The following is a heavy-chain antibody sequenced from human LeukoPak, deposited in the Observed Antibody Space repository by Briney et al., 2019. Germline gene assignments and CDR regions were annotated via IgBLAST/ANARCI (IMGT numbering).Heavy chain of an antibody. CDR1: GYTFTGYY. V-gene: IGHV1-2*06. J-gene: IGHJ3*02. Sequence: GASVKVSCKASGYTFTGYYMHWVRQAPGQGLEWMGRINPDSGGTNYAQKFQGRVTMTRDTSISTAYMELSRLRSEDTAVYYCARDFLGAHAFDIWGQGTMSPSLQ. D-gene: IGHD3-16*01. CDR2: INPDSGGT. CDR3: ARDFLGAHAFDI.